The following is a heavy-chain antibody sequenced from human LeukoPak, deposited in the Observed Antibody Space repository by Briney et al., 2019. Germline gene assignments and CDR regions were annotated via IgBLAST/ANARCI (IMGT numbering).Heavy chain of an antibody. CDR2: INPNSGDT. CDR3: AMALIQSWLDY. V-gene: IGHV1-2*02. Sequence: ASVKVSCKASGYTFTGYYMHWVRQAPGRGLEWMGWINPNSGDTNYAQKFQGRVTMTRDTSISTAYMELSRLTSDDPAVYYCAMALIQSWLDYWGQGTLVTVSS. J-gene: IGHJ4*02. CDR1: GYTFTGYY. D-gene: IGHD3-10*01.